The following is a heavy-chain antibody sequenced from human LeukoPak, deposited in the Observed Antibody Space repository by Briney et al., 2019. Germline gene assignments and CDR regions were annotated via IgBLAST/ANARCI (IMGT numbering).Heavy chain of an antibody. CDR3: AGTIAARGSDY. Sequence: GGSLRLSCVASGFSFSSSAMHWVRQAPGKGLEWVAATSYNGGIKYYADSVKGRFTISRDNAKNTLYLQMNSLRAEDTAVYYCAGTIAARGSDYWGQGTLVTVSS. D-gene: IGHD6-6*01. CDR1: GFSFSSSA. V-gene: IGHV3-30-3*01. J-gene: IGHJ4*02. CDR2: TSYNGGIK.